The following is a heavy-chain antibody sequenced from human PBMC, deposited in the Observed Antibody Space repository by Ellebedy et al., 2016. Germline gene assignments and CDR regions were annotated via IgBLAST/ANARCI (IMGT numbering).Heavy chain of an antibody. Sequence: SETLSLTCTVSGGSISTRTYFWGWIRQPPGKGLEWIGSISYSGSTDYAPSLKSRVNISVDPSRNQFSLRLSSVTAADTSAYFCATKIAVAGGIEHWGQGTLVTVAS. V-gene: IGHV4-39*01. CDR1: GGSISTRTYF. CDR2: ISYSGST. J-gene: IGHJ5*02. D-gene: IGHD6-19*01. CDR3: ATKIAVAGGIEH.